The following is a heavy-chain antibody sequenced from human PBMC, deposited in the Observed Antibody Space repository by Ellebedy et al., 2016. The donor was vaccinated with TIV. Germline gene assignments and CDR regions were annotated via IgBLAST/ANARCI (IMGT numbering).Heavy chain of an antibody. CDR3: ARHRYYYDSSGYRRWYFDL. J-gene: IGHJ2*01. Sequence: TRYSPSFQGQVTVSADKSISTAYLQWSSLKASDTAMYYCARHRYYYDSSGYRRWYFDLWGRGTLVTVSS. CDR2: T. V-gene: IGHV5-51*01. D-gene: IGHD3-22*01.